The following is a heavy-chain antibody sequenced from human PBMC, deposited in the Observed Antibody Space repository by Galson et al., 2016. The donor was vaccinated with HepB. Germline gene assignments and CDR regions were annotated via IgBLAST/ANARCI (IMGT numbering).Heavy chain of an antibody. V-gene: IGHV1-69*13. Sequence: SVKVSCKASGGNFYSYGITWVRQAPGQGLECMGRIIPIFGPPKYAQKFQDRVTITADESTSTAYLELSSLRFDDTAVYYCASDSGPYYLEYWGQGTLVTVSS. D-gene: IGHD1-14*01. CDR3: ASDSGPYYLEY. J-gene: IGHJ4*02. CDR1: GGNFYSYG. CDR2: IIPIFGPP.